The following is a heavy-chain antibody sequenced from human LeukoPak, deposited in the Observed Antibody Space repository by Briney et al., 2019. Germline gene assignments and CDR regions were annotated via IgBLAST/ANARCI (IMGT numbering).Heavy chain of an antibody. CDR2: IIPIFGTA. D-gene: IGHD2-2*01. Sequence: ASVKVSCKASGGTFSSYAISWVRQAPGQGLEWMGGIIPIFGTANYAQKFQGRVTITADESTSTAYMELSSLRSEDTAVYYCARDVVPAAGYYYYGMDVWGQGTTVTVSS. CDR3: ARDVVPAAGYYYYGMDV. J-gene: IGHJ6*02. V-gene: IGHV1-69*13. CDR1: GGTFSSYA.